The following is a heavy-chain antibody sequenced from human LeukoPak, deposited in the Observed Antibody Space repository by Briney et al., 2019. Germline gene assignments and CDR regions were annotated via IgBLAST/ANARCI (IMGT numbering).Heavy chain of an antibody. J-gene: IGHJ5*02. Sequence: GESLKFSFKGPGTSFPSFWMGWVRQMPGKGLEWRGIIYPSDSDTRYSPSFQGQVTISADKSISTAYLQWSSLKASDTAMYYCARRTTGTSSVWFDPWGQGTLVTVSS. CDR1: GTSFPSFW. V-gene: IGHV5-51*01. CDR2: IYPSDSDT. D-gene: IGHD1-1*01. CDR3: ARRTTGTSSVWFDP.